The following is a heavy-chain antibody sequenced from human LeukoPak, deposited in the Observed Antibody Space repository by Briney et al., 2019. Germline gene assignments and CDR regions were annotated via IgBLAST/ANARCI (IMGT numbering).Heavy chain of an antibody. CDR2: ISGSGGST. D-gene: IGHD3-16*02. CDR1: GFTFSSYA. J-gene: IGHJ4*02. V-gene: IGHV3-23*01. CDR3: ARHRTASDY. Sequence: GWSLRLSCAASGFTFSSYAMSWVRQAPGKGLDWVSAISGSGGSTYYADSVKGRFTISRDNAKNSLSLQMNSLRAEDTAVYYCARHRTASDYWGQGTLVTVSS.